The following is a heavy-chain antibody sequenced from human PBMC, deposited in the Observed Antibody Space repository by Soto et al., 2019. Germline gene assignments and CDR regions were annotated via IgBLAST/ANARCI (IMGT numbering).Heavy chain of an antibody. V-gene: IGHV1-18*01. J-gene: IGHJ4*02. CDR2: ISAHNGKT. D-gene: IGHD1-1*01. Sequence: QVHLVQSGAEVKKPGASVKVSCKASGYTFTSYGITWVRQAPGQGLEWMGWISAHNGKTDYAQKLQGRGIVTRDTSTSTAYMALRSLISDVTAVYYCARGRYGDYWGQGALVTVSS. CDR1: GYTFTSYG. CDR3: ARGRYGDY.